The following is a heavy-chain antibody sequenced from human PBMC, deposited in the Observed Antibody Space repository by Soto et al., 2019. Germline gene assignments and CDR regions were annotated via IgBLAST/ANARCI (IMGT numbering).Heavy chain of an antibody. CDR1: GGSISSSSYY. V-gene: IGHV4-39*01. CDR3: ARLSGEDNWFDP. Sequence: SETLSLTCTVSGGSISSSSYYWGWIRQPPGKGLEWIGSIYYSGSTYYNPSLKSRVTISVDTSKNQFSLKLSSVTAADTAVYYCARLSGEDNWFDPWGQGTLVTVSS. D-gene: IGHD7-27*01. CDR2: IYYSGST. J-gene: IGHJ5*02.